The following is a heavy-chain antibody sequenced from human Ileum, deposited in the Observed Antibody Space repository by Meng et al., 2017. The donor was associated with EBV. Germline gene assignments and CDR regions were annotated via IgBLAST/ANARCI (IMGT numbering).Heavy chain of an antibody. CDR3: ATRVAAVKYYFDY. J-gene: IGHJ4*02. CDR1: GGSISNENDY. CDR2: MYYSGST. D-gene: IGHD6-19*01. Sequence: LQGLDPGWVIPSETLSLTCPVSGGSISNENDYWGWIRQPPGKGLEWIGSMYYSGSTYYTPSLKSRVTMSLDTSKNQFSLQLTSVTAADTALYYCATRVAAVKYYFDYWGQGTLVTVSS. V-gene: IGHV4-39*07.